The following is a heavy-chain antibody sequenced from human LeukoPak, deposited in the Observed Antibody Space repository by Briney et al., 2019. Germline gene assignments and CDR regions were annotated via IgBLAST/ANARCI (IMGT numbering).Heavy chain of an antibody. J-gene: IGHJ4*02. CDR3: ARDPATDVFDY. CDR2: ISSSSSYI. Sequence: PGGSLRLSCAASGFTFSSYSMNWVRQAPGKGLEWVSSISSSSSYIYYADSVKGRSTISRDNAKNSLYLQMNSLRAEDTAVYYCARDPATDVFDYWGQGTLVTVSS. V-gene: IGHV3-21*01. D-gene: IGHD5-12*01. CDR1: GFTFSSYS.